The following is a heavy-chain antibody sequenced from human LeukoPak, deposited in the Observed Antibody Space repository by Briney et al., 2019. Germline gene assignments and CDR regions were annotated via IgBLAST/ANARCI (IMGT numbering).Heavy chain of an antibody. J-gene: IGHJ3*02. CDR3: ARVGRAVTALRALDT. D-gene: IGHD6-19*01. V-gene: IGHV4-59*01. CDR1: GGSISNYY. Sequence: SETLSLTCTVSGGSISNYYWGWIRQPPGKGLEWVGYIYYSGSIKYTPSLKSRGTISLDTSKNQFSLKLSSVTAADTAMYYCARVGRAVTALRALDTWGQGTMVTVSS. CDR2: IYYSGSI.